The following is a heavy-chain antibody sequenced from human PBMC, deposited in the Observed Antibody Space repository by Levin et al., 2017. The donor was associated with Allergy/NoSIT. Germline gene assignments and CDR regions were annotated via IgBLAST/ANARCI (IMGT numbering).Heavy chain of an antibody. CDR3: ATVKYKRNWYGCLDP. CDR2: IYYNGRT. D-gene: IGHD1-1*01. CDR1: GGXXSGGDYY. V-gene: IGHV4-30-4*01. J-gene: IGHJ5*02. Sequence: SETLSLTCTVSGGXXSGGDYYRSCIPPPPGKGLEWIGFIYYNGRTSYNPSLKSRLTISVDTSKNQFSLNLSSVTAADTAMYYCATVKYKRNWYGCLDPWGQGTLVTVSS.